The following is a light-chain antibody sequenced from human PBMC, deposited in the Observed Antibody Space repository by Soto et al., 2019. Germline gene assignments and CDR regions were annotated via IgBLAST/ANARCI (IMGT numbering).Light chain of an antibody. CDR3: QQYDNWHPWT. CDR2: GAA. CDR1: QSVSSN. V-gene: IGKV3-15*01. J-gene: IGKJ1*01. Sequence: EIVMTQSPATLSVSPGERATLSCRASQSVSSNLALYQQKPGQAPRLLIYGAATRATGIPARFSGSVSGTESTPTISSLQSEDFAVYYCQQYDNWHPWTFGQGTKVEIK.